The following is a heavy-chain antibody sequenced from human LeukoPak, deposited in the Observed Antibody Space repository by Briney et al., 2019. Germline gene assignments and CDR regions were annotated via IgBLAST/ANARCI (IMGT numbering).Heavy chain of an antibody. J-gene: IGHJ5*02. Sequence: PGGSLRLSCAASGFTFSSYGMHWVRQAPGKGLEWVAFIRYDGGNKYYADSVKGRFTISRDNSKNTLYLQMNSLRAEDTAVYYCAKTFTLGNYAPPWIDPWGQGTLVTVSS. D-gene: IGHD4-11*01. CDR3: AKTFTLGNYAPPWIDP. CDR2: IRYDGGNK. CDR1: GFTFSSYG. V-gene: IGHV3-30*02.